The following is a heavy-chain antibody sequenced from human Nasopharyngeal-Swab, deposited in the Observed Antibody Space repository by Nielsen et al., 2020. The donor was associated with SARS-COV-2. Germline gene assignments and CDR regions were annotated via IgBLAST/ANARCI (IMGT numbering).Heavy chain of an antibody. CDR1: GYTFTSYG. Sequence: ASVKDSCKASGYTFTSYGISWVRQAPGQGLEWMGWISAYNGNTNYAQKLQGRVTMTTDTSTSTAYMELRSLRSDDTAVYYCARDYYDSSGYYVFDYWGQGTLVTVSS. D-gene: IGHD3-22*01. V-gene: IGHV1-18*01. CDR3: ARDYYDSSGYYVFDY. CDR2: ISAYNGNT. J-gene: IGHJ4*02.